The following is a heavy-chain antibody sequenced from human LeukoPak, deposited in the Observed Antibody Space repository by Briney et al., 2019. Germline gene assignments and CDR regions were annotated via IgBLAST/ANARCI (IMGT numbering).Heavy chain of an antibody. J-gene: IGHJ3*01. Sequence: DSVKGRFTISRDNAKNSLFLQMNTLRAEDTAVYYCARDLSVAGFDFWGQGTMATVSS. V-gene: IGHV3-7*01. D-gene: IGHD6-19*01. CDR3: ARDLSVAGFDF.